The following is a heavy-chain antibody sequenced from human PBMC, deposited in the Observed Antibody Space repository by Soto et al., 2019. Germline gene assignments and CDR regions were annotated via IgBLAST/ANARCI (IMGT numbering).Heavy chain of an antibody. V-gene: IGHV3-7*01. CDR2: IKQDESEK. Sequence: EVQLVESGGGLVQPGGSLRLSCAASGFTFSNYWMSWVRQAPGKGLEWVANIKQDESEKYYGDSVKGRFTISRDNAKNSLYLQMNSLRAEDTAVYYCAREMTAARPFSYYGMDVWGQGTTVTVSS. CDR1: GFTFSNYW. J-gene: IGHJ6*02. CDR3: AREMTAARPFSYYGMDV. D-gene: IGHD6-6*01.